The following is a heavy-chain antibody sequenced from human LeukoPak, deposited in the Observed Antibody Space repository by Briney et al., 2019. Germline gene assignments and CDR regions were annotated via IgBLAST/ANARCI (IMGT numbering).Heavy chain of an antibody. CDR3: ATNFYDST. CDR1: GFTFSNAW. CDR2: IRSNSDGGTI. Sequence: NAGGSLRLSCATSGFTFSNAWMNWVRQAPGKGLEWVGRIRSNSDGGTIDYAAPVKGRLTLSRDDSKTTLYLQMNSLQTEDTAVYYCATNFYDSTWGQGTLVTVSS. D-gene: IGHD3-22*01. V-gene: IGHV3-15*07. J-gene: IGHJ5*02.